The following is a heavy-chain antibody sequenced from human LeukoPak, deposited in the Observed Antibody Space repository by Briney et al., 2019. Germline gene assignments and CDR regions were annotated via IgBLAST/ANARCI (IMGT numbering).Heavy chain of an antibody. V-gene: IGHV3-74*01. CDR3: ASPQSGDYGALYFQH. J-gene: IGHJ1*01. D-gene: IGHD4-17*01. CDR1: GFPFSSHW. CDR2: INSDGSST. Sequence: GGSLRLSRAASGFPFSSHWMYWVRQAPGKGLVWVSRINSDGSSTSYADSVKGRFTISRDNAKNTLYLQVNSLRVEDTAVYYCASPQSGDYGALYFQHWGPGTLVTVSS.